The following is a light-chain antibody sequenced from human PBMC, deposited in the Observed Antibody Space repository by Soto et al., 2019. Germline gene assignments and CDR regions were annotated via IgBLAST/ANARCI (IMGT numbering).Light chain of an antibody. CDR1: SSDVGGYNY. V-gene: IGLV2-14*03. J-gene: IGLJ1*01. CDR3: SSYTTSNTRQIV. Sequence: QSALTQPASVSGSPGQSITISCTGTSSDVGGYNYVSWYQHHPGKAPKLMIFDVSNRPSGVSNRFSGSKSGNTASLTISWLQPEDEAEYYCSSYTTSNTRQIVFGTGTKLTVL. CDR2: DVS.